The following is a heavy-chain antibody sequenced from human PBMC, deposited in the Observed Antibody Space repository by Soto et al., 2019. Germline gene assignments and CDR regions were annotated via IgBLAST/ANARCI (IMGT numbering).Heavy chain of an antibody. V-gene: IGHV3-64*01. Sequence: GGPLRLSCATSGFAFGYYAMHWVRQAPGKGLEYVSAISSHGDSTYYANSVKGRFTISRDNSKNTLYLQMGSLRTEDMAVYYCARRDGYNSDYWGQGT. CDR1: GFAFGYYA. D-gene: IGHD5-12*01. J-gene: IGHJ4*02. CDR2: ISSHGDST. CDR3: ARRDGYNSDY.